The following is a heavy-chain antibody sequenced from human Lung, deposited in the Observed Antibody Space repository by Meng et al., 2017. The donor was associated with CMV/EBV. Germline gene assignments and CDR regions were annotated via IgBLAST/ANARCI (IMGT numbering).Heavy chain of an antibody. J-gene: IGHJ5*02. Sequence: LSCTVSGGSISSGGYYWSWIRQHPGKGLEWIGYIYYSGSTYYNPSLKSRVTISVDTSKNQFSLKLSSVTAADTAVYYCARGGRGIAARGWLDPWGQGXLVTVSS. CDR2: IYYSGST. CDR1: GGSISSGGYY. V-gene: IGHV4-31*03. D-gene: IGHD6-6*01. CDR3: ARGGRGIAARGWLDP.